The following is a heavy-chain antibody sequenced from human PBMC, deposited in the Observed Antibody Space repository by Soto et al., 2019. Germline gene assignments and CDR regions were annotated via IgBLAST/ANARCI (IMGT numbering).Heavy chain of an antibody. J-gene: IGHJ5*02. CDR1: GYTFTSYD. CDR3: ARGPHSSSWYDWFDP. D-gene: IGHD6-13*01. Sequence: GASVKVSCKASGYTFTSYDINWVRQATGQGLEWMGRMNPNSGNTGYAQKFQGRVTMTRNTSISTAYMELSSLRSEDTAVYYCARGPHSSSWYDWFDPWGQGTLVTVSS. V-gene: IGHV1-8*01. CDR2: MNPNSGNT.